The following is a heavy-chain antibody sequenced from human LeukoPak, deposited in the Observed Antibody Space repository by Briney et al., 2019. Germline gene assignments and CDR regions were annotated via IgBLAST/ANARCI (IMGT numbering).Heavy chain of an antibody. CDR3: ARHLSSGGSSYFDY. J-gene: IGHJ4*02. D-gene: IGHD2-15*01. Sequence: PSETLSLTCTVSGGSISSSSYYWGWIRQPPGKGLEWIGSIYYTGSTYYNPSLKSRVTISVDTSKNQFSLKLSSVTAADTAVYYCARHLSSGGSSYFDYWGQGTLVTVSS. CDR2: IYYTGST. CDR1: GGSISSSSYY. V-gene: IGHV4-39*01.